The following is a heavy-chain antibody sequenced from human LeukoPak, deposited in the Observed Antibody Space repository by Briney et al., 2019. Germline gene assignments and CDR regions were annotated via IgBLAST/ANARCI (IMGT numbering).Heavy chain of an antibody. V-gene: IGHV3-48*03. CDR2: VSSSDSTK. Sequence: GGSLRLSCAASGFTFSNYEMNWVRQAPGKGLEWVSYVSSSDSTKYNADSVKGRFTISRDNAKNSLYLQMDSLRAEDTAVYYCARGLDHRSSYGYFDYWGQGTLVTVSS. CDR3: ARGLDHRSSYGYFDY. J-gene: IGHJ4*02. D-gene: IGHD5-18*01. CDR1: GFTFSNYE.